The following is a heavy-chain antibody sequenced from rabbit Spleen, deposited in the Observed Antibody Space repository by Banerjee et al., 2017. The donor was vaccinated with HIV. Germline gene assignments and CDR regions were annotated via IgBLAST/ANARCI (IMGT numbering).Heavy chain of an antibody. CDR1: GFSFSYSDY. CDR2: IYTGSGST. V-gene: IGHV1S40*01. Sequence: QSLEESGGDLVKPGASLTLTCTASGFSFSYSDYMCWVRQPPGKGLELIACIYTGSGSTYYANWVSGRFTISSHNAQNTLFLQLNSLTAADTATYFCVREVAAKFNLWGQGTLVTVS. J-gene: IGHJ4*01. D-gene: IGHD4-1*01. CDR3: VREVAAKFNL.